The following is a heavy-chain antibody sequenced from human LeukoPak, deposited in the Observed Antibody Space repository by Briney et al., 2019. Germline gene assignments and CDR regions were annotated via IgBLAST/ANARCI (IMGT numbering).Heavy chain of an antibody. CDR2: ISGNNGVT. CDR3: ARDPPTAVDIDY. V-gene: IGHV1-2*02. J-gene: IGHJ4*02. Sequence: ASVKVSCKASGYTFTDYYYHWVRQARGQRLEWLGWISGNNGVTNFAQEFQGRVTLTRDTSISTVYMELSRLTSDDTAMHYCARDPPTAVDIDYWGQGTLLTVSS. D-gene: IGHD2-2*01. CDR1: GYTFTDYY.